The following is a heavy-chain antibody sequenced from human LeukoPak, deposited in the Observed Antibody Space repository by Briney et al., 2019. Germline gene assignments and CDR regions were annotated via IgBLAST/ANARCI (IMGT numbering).Heavy chain of an antibody. CDR2: SYYSGST. Sequence: SQTLSLTCTVSGGSISSGSYYWSWIRQPPGKGLEWIGYSYYSGSTYYNPSLKSRVTISVDTSKNQFSLKLSSVTAADTAVYYCARGDLYSSSWYNWGQGTLVTVSS. D-gene: IGHD6-13*01. V-gene: IGHV4-30-4*08. CDR1: GGSISSGSYY. J-gene: IGHJ4*02. CDR3: ARGDLYSSSWYN.